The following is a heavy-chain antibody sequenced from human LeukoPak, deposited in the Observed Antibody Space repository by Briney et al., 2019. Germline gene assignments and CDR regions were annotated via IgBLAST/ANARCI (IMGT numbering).Heavy chain of an antibody. CDR3: AKLGAHSYGLGDLDY. D-gene: IGHD5-18*01. V-gene: IGHV3-23*01. CDR2: ISGSGGST. J-gene: IGHJ4*02. Sequence: PGGSLRLSCAASGFTFSSYAMSWVRQAPGKGLEWVSAISGSGGSTYYADSVKGRFTISRDNSKNTLYLQMNSLRAEDTAVYYCAKLGAHSYGLGDLDYWGQGTLVTVSS. CDR1: GFTFSSYA.